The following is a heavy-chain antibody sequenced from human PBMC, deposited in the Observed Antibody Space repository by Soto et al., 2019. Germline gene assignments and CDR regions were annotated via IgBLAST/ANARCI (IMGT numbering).Heavy chain of an antibody. CDR1: GYTFTSYA. V-gene: IGHV1-3*01. CDR3: ARAGIRGYSYGNYYYYMDV. D-gene: IGHD5-18*01. CDR2: INAGNGNT. Sequence: GASVKVSCKASGYTFTSYAMHWVRQAPGQRLEWMGWINAGNGNTKYSQKFQGRVTITRDTSASTAYMELSSLRSEDTAVYYCARAGIRGYSYGNYYYYMDVWGKGTTVTASS. J-gene: IGHJ6*03.